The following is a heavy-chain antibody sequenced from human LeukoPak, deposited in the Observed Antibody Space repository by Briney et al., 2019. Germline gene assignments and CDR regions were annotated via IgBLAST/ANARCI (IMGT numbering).Heavy chain of an antibody. J-gene: IGHJ4*02. CDR1: GFMFSNHW. CDR2: INLDGIKR. CDR3: ARDSSRGDFEH. Sequence: GGSLRLSCAASGFMFSNHWMSWVRQVPGKGLEWVANINLDGIKRYYVDSVKGRFTISRDNAKKSLYLQMNSLRAEDTAVYFCARDSSRGDFEHWGQGTLVTVSS. V-gene: IGHV3-7*01. D-gene: IGHD3-10*01.